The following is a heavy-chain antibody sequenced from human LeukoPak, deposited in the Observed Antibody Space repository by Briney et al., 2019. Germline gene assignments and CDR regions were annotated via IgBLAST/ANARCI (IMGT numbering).Heavy chain of an antibody. CDR2: IIPILGIA. CDR3: ARDPGIMITFGGVTSYFDY. V-gene: IGHV1-69*04. Sequence: SVKVSCKASGYTFTSYGISWVRQAPGQGLEWMGRIIPILGIANYAQKFQGRVTITADKSTSTAYMELSSLRSEDTAVYYCARDPGIMITFGGVTSYFDYWGQGTLVTVSS. J-gene: IGHJ4*02. CDR1: GYTFTSYG. D-gene: IGHD3-16*01.